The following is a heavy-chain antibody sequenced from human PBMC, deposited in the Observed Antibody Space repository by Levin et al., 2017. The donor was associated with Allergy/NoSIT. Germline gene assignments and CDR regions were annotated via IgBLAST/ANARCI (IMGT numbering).Heavy chain of an antibody. CDR1: GFTFSSYA. CDR2: IGGSGGST. Sequence: ETLSLTCAASGFTFSSYAMSWVRQAPGKGLEWVSGIGGSGGSTYYADSVKGRFTTSRDNSKNTLYLQMNSLRADDTAVYYCAKDQRPVVVTAPDAFDIWGQGTMVTVSS. V-gene: IGHV3-23*01. D-gene: IGHD2-21*02. CDR3: AKDQRPVVVTAPDAFDI. J-gene: IGHJ3*02.